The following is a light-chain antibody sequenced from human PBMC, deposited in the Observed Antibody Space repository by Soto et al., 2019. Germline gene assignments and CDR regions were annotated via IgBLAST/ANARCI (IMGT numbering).Light chain of an antibody. CDR3: QHSGSPPWT. Sequence: SGGALSLETGERAVVYGWASQSATTSHLAWPHQKRGQSPRLLIYGASSRATGIPDRFSGSGPGPDFTLTISTLEPDDLTRYFCQHSGSPPWTFPQGTILDIK. V-gene: IGKV3-20*01. CDR2: GAS. CDR1: QSATTSH. J-gene: IGKJ1*01.